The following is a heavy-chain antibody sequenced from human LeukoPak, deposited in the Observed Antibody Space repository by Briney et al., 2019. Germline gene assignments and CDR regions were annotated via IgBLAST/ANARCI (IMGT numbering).Heavy chain of an antibody. Sequence: SETLSLTCTVSGGPISSYYWSWIRQPPGKGLEWIGYIYYSGSTNYNPSLKSRVTISVDTSKNQFSLKLSSVTAADTAVYYCARGGYDFWSGAKYNWFDPWGQGTLVTVSS. CDR1: GGPISSYY. V-gene: IGHV4-59*01. J-gene: IGHJ5*02. D-gene: IGHD3-3*01. CDR2: IYYSGST. CDR3: ARGGYDFWSGAKYNWFDP.